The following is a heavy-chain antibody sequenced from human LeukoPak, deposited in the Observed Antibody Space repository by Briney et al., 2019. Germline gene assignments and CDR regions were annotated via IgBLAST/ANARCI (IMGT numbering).Heavy chain of an antibody. Sequence: PSETLSLTCTVSGGSISSYYWSWIRQPPGKGLEWVGYIYYSGSTNYNPSLKSRVTISVDTSKNQFSLKLSSVTAADTAVYYCAREGLLTDNWLDPWGQGTLVTVSS. CDR1: GGSISSYY. CDR2: IYYSGST. V-gene: IGHV4-59*01. J-gene: IGHJ5*02. D-gene: IGHD7-27*01. CDR3: AREGLLTDNWLDP.